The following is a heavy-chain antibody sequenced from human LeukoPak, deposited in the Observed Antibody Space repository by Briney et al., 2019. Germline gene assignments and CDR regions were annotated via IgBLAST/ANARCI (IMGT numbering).Heavy chain of an antibody. CDR1: GGSTSSYY. D-gene: IGHD6-19*01. J-gene: IGHJ4*02. CDR2: IYYTGSS. Sequence: SETLSLTCSVSGGSTSSYYWTWIRQPPGKGLEWIGYIYYTGSSNYSPSLRSRVTISLDTSQKQFSLKMSSVTAADTAVYYCARYVLYSSGWYFDYWDQGTLVTVSS. V-gene: IGHV4-59*01. CDR3: ARYVLYSSGWYFDY.